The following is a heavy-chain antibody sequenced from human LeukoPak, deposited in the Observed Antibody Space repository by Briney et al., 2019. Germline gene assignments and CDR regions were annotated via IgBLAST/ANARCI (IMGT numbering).Heavy chain of an antibody. CDR3: AREGGSGWYLVWFDP. D-gene: IGHD6-19*01. J-gene: IGHJ5*02. Sequence: SETLSLTCTVSGGSISSGNYYWTWLRQPAGKGLEWIGRIYSSGSTSNNPSLKSRVTISVDTSKNQFSLRLSSVTAADTAVYYCAREGGSGWYLVWFDPWGQGTLVTVSS. V-gene: IGHV4-61*02. CDR1: GGSISSGNYY. CDR2: IYSSGST.